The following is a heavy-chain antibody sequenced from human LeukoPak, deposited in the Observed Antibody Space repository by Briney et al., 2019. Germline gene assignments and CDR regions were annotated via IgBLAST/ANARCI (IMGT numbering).Heavy chain of an antibody. CDR1: GYTFTSYG. CDR3: ARDEVGDCSGGSCYSPRYYYYYGMDV. D-gene: IGHD2-15*01. V-gene: IGHV1-18*04. Sequence: ASVKVSCKASGYTFTSYGISWVRQAPGQGLEWMGWISAYNGNTNYAQKLQGRVTMTTDTSTSTAYMELRSLRSGDTAVYYCARDEVGDCSGGSCYSPRYYYYYGMDVWGKGTTVTVSS. J-gene: IGHJ6*04. CDR2: ISAYNGNT.